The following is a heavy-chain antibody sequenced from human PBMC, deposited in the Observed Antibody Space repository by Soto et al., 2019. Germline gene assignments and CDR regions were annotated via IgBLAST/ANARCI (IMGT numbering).Heavy chain of an antibody. Sequence: PSETLSLTCTVSGGSISSSSYYWGWIRQPPGKGLEWIGSIYYSGSTYYNPSLKSRVTISVDTSKNQFSLKLSSVTAADTAVYYYARPYCSGGSCSFDPWGQGTLVTVSS. J-gene: IGHJ5*02. V-gene: IGHV4-39*01. CDR2: IYYSGST. CDR3: ARPYCSGGSCSFDP. D-gene: IGHD2-15*01. CDR1: GGSISSSSYY.